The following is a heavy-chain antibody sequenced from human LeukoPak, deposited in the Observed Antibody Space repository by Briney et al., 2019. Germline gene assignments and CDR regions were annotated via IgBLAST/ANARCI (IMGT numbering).Heavy chain of an antibody. V-gene: IGHV1-2*02. Sequence: ASVKVSCKASGYTFTGYYMHWVRQAPGQGLEWMGWINPNSGGTNYAQKFQGRVTMTGDTSISTAYMELSRLRSDDTAVYYCARDPSSSWYGGYNYWGQGTLVTVSS. CDR1: GYTFTGYY. CDR3: ARDPSSSWYGGYNY. CDR2: INPNSGGT. D-gene: IGHD6-13*01. J-gene: IGHJ4*02.